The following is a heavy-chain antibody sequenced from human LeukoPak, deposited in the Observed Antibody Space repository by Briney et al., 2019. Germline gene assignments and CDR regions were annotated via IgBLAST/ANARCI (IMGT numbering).Heavy chain of an antibody. CDR1: GFTFSSYS. D-gene: IGHD3-22*01. CDR2: ISSSSSDI. V-gene: IGHV3-21*04. Sequence: GGSLRLSCAASGFTFSSYSMNWVRQAPGKGLEWVSSISSSSSDISYADSVKGRFTISRDNAKSSLLLQMNSLRAEDTAVYYCAKAQGGYSYFDYWGQGTLVTVSS. J-gene: IGHJ4*02. CDR3: AKAQGGYSYFDY.